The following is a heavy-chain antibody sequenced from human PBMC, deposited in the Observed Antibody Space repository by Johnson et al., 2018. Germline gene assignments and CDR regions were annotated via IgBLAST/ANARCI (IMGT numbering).Heavy chain of an antibody. CDR2: ISYDGSNK. CDR3: AKGSGSAHYYMDV. CDR1: GFTLSSYG. Sequence: QVQLVQSGGGVVQHGRSXRLSCAASGFTLSSYGIHWVRQAPGKGLEWVALISYDGSNKYYADYVRGRFTMSRDNSKNTVYVQINSLRAEDTAVYSCAKGSGSAHYYMDVWGKGTTVTVSS. V-gene: IGHV3-30*18. J-gene: IGHJ6*03.